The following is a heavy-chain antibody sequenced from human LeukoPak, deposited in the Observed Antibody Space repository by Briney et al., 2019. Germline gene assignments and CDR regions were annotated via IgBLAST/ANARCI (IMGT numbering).Heavy chain of an antibody. CDR2: IIPIFGTA. CDR1: GGTFSSYA. D-gene: IGHD3-10*01. J-gene: IGHJ6*03. V-gene: IGHV1-69*05. CDR3: ARGLYGSGSYYYRYYYMDV. Sequence: ASVKVSCKASGGTFSSYAISWVRQAPGQGLEWMGGIIPIFGTANYAQKFQGRVTITTDESTSTAYMELSSLRSEDTAVYYCARGLYGSGSYYYRYYYMDVWGKGTTVTVSS.